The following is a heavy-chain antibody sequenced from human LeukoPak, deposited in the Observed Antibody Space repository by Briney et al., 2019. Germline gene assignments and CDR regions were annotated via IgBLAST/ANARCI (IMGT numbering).Heavy chain of an antibody. CDR3: ARDLRFGGAFDI. CDR1: GGSISSSTTY. D-gene: IGHD3-10*01. J-gene: IGHJ3*02. Sequence: SETLSLTCTVSGGSISSSTTYWGWIRQPPGKGLEWIGSMYYTGSTSQNPSLKSRVTISVDTSNNQFSLKLSSVTAADTAVYYCARDLRFGGAFDIWGQGTMVTVSS. CDR2: MYYTGST. V-gene: IGHV4-39*07.